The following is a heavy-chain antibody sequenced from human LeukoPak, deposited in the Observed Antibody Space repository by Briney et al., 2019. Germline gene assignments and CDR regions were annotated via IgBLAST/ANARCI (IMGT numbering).Heavy chain of an antibody. CDR3: VRHLYDFWSGYYYYFDY. J-gene: IGHJ4*02. Sequence: SETLSLTCAVYGGSFSGYYWSWIRQPPGKGLEWIGEINHSGSTNYNPSLKSRVTISVDTSKNQFSLKLSSVTAADTAVYYCVRHLYDFWSGYYYYFDYWGQGTLVTVSS. D-gene: IGHD3-3*01. CDR1: GGSFSGYY. CDR2: INHSGST. V-gene: IGHV4-34*01.